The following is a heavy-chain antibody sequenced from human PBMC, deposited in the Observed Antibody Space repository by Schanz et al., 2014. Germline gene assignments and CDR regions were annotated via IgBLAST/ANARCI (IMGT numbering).Heavy chain of an antibody. CDR2: ISNDGSSK. CDR1: GFTFSTYA. J-gene: IGHJ4*02. V-gene: IGHV3-30*01. D-gene: IGHD5-12*01. Sequence: QVQLVESGGGVVQPGRSLRLSCAASGFTFSTYAMHWVRQAPGKGLEWVAYISNDGSSKYYADSVKGRFTISRDNSKNTLYLQMNSLRVEDTALYYCAREYSSYGTVYYWGQGTLXTVSS. CDR3: AREYSSYGTVYY.